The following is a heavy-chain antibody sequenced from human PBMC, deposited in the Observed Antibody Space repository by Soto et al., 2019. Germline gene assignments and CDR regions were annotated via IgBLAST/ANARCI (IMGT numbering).Heavy chain of an antibody. Sequence: PSETLSLTCTVSGGSISSYYWSWIRQSPGKGLEWIGYFYYTGSPNYNPSVKSRVSISGDTSKNQFPLRLSSVTAADTAVYYCARAGCTRNSCYQYFDYWGQGTLVTVSS. J-gene: IGHJ4*02. CDR2: FYYTGSP. CDR3: ARAGCTRNSCYQYFDY. CDR1: GGSISSYY. V-gene: IGHV4-59*01. D-gene: IGHD5-12*01.